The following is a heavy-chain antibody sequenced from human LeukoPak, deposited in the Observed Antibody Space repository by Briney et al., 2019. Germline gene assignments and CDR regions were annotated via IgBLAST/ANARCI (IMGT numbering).Heavy chain of an antibody. J-gene: IGHJ5*01. CDR1: GFTFSSHP. Sequence: GGSLRLSCAASGFTFSSHPMHWVRQAPGKRLEWVAVLSYDASNKYYADSVKGRFTISRYNSKNTLYLQMNGLRPEDTAVYYCARVHNDFWSGHYTGTFDFWGQGTLVTVSS. D-gene: IGHD3-3*01. V-gene: IGHV3-30*04. CDR2: LSYDASNK. CDR3: ARVHNDFWSGHYTGTFDF.